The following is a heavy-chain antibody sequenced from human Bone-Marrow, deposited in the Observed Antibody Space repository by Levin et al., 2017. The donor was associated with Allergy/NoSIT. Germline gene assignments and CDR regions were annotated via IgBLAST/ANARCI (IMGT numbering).Heavy chain of an antibody. J-gene: IGHJ4*02. CDR1: GFTFSNYG. Sequence: GESLKISCVASGFTFSNYGMNWVRRAPGKGLEWVSLMSGVNDATFYADSVKGRFTISRDNSRNILYLQMNSLRADDTAVYYCTKGVFDSWGQGTLVTVSA. CDR3: TKGVFDS. V-gene: IGHV3-23*01. CDR2: MSGVNDAT.